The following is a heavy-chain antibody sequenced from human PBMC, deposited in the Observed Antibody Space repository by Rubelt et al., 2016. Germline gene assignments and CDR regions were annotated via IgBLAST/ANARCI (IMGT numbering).Heavy chain of an antibody. CDR3: ARAAGGGVNFVYSNWFFDL. D-gene: IGHD3/OR15-3a*01. CDR1: GFTFSNYA. V-gene: IGHV3-23*01. J-gene: IGHJ2*01. CDR2: ISYSGGDT. Sequence: VQPGGSLRLSCAASGFTFSNYAMSWVRQAPGKGLEWVAAISYSGGDTYYADTVKGRFTISRDNSKNTLYLQMNSLRADDTAVYYCARAAGGGVNFVYSNWFFDLWGRGTLVSVSS.